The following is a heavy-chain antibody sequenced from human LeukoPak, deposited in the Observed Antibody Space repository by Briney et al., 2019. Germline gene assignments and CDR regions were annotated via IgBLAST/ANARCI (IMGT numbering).Heavy chain of an antibody. Sequence: GSLRLSCAASGFTFSSYEMNWARQATGKGLEWVSYISSSGSTIYYADSVKGRFTISRDNAKNSLYLQMNSLRAEDTAVYYCARTDYGDYGWFDPWGQGTLVTVSS. J-gene: IGHJ5*02. CDR3: ARTDYGDYGWFDP. CDR2: ISSSGSTI. CDR1: GFTFSSYE. D-gene: IGHD4-17*01. V-gene: IGHV3-48*03.